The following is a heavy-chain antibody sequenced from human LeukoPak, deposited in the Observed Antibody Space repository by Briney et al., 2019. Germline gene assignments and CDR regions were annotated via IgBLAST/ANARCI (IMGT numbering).Heavy chain of an antibody. CDR1: GGSISSYY. J-gene: IGHJ3*02. CDR2: IYYSGSI. Sequence: SETLSLTCTVSGGSISSYYWSWIRQPPGKGLEWIGYIYYSGSINYNPSLKSRVTTSVDTSKNQFSLKLSSVTAADTAVYYCARDSVDIVATDNDAFDIWGQGTMVTVSS. CDR3: ARDSVDIVATDNDAFDI. D-gene: IGHD5-12*01. V-gene: IGHV4-59*01.